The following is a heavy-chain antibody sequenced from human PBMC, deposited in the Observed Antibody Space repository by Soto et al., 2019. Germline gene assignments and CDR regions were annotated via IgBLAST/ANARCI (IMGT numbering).Heavy chain of an antibody. CDR3: AGSPPSYADQNWFAP. D-gene: IGHD3-10*01. CDR1: SGSISSSIW. J-gene: IGHJ5*02. CDR2: IYHSGST. Sequence: QVQLQESGPRLVKPSGTLSLTCAVSSGSISSSIWLSWVRQPPGKGLEWIGQIYHSGSTNYNPSRKSRVAISVDKSKNQFSLKLSSVTAADTAVYYCAGSPPSYADQNWFAPWGQGTLVTVSS. V-gene: IGHV4-4*02.